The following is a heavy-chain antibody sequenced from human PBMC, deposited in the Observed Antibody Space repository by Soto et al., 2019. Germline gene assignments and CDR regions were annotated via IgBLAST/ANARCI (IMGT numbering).Heavy chain of an antibody. V-gene: IGHV3-33*01. CDR1: GFTFSSYG. J-gene: IGHJ6*02. CDR2: IWYDGSNK. D-gene: IGHD4-17*01. CDR3: ESDTVMDYYYGMDV. Sequence: QVQLVESGGGVVQPGRSLRLSCAASGFTFSSYGMHWVRQAPGKGLEWVAVIWYDGSNKYYADSVKGRFTISRDNSKNTLYLQMNSLRAEDTAVYYCESDTVMDYYYGMDVWGQGTTVTVSS.